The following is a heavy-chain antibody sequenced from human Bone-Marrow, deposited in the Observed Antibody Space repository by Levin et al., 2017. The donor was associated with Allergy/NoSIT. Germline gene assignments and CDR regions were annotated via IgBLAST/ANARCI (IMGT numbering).Heavy chain of an antibody. V-gene: IGHV3-72*01. CDR1: GITFGDHH. CDR3: ALTTQYNYVYYGLDV. D-gene: IGHD4-11*01. J-gene: IGHJ6*02. Sequence: GGSLRLSCAASGITFGDHHMDWVRQAPGKGLEWVGRIRNKANAYTTEYATSVEGRFVVSRDDSRSSLFLQMNSLKTDDTAVYYCALTTQYNYVYYGLDVWGQGTTVTVSS. CDR2: IRNKANAYTT.